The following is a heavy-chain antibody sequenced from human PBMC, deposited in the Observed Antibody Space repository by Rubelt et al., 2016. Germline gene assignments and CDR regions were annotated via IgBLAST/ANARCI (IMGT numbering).Heavy chain of an antibody. D-gene: IGHD4-17*01. V-gene: IGHV2-5*02. J-gene: IGHJ4*02. CDR2: IYWDDDK. CDR3: VHRPRSRSTVTTPYCDY. CDR1: GFSLSTSGVG. Sequence: QITLKESGPTLLKPTQTLTLTCTFSGFSLSTSGVGVGWIRQPPGKALEWLALIYWDDDKRYSPFLRSRLNITKDTPTNRVVLTMTNMEPVDTATNYCVHRPRSRSTVTTPYCDYWGQGTLVTVSS.